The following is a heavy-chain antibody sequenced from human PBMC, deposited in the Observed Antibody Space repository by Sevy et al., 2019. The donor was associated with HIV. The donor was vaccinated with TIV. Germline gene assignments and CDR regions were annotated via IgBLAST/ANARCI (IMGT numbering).Heavy chain of an antibody. J-gene: IGHJ4*02. CDR1: GFTFSSYG. D-gene: IGHD1-1*01. Sequence: GGSLRLSCAASGFTFSSYGMHWVRQAPGKGLEWVAVIWCDGSNTFYADSVKGRFTISRDIAENTLHLQMNSLRAEDTAVYYCARDLESYNYGAYGPSFMPDYWGQGTVVTVSS. CDR2: IWCDGSNT. V-gene: IGHV3-33*01. CDR3: ARDLESYNYGAYGPSFMPDY.